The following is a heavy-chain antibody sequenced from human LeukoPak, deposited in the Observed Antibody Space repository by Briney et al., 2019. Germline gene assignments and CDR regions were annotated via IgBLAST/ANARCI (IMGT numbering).Heavy chain of an antibody. CDR3: AANGGPFDF. CDR1: GFTVSSNY. J-gene: IGHJ4*02. V-gene: IGHV3-53*01. Sequence: GGSLRLSCAASGFTVSSNYMSWVRQAPGKGLEWVSLIYSGGVTYYADSVKGRFTISRDNAKNSLFLQMNSLRAEDTAVYYCAANGGPFDFWGQGTLVTVSS. CDR2: IYSGGVT. D-gene: IGHD4-23*01.